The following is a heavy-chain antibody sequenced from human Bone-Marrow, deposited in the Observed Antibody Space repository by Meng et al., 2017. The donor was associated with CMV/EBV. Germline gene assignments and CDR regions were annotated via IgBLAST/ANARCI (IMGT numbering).Heavy chain of an antibody. V-gene: IGHV4-59*01. D-gene: IGHD6-13*01. J-gene: IGHJ4*02. Sequence: SETLSLTCTVSGGSIRSYYWSWIRQPPGKGLEWIGYFYNSGITNYNPSLKSRVTISVDTPKNQFSLRLSSVTAADTAVYYCARGGRYSYSWYGFYGFWGPGTRVTVSS. CDR2: FYNSGIT. CDR1: GGSIRSYY. CDR3: ARGGRYSYSWYGFYGF.